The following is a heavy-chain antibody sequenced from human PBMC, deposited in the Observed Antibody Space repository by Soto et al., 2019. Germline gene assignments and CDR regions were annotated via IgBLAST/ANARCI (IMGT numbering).Heavy chain of an antibody. Sequence: QVQLVQSGAEVKKPGSSVKVSCKASGGTFSSYAISWVRQAPGQGLEWMGGIIPIFGTANYAQKFQGRGTITADKATSTAYMELSSLRSEDTAVYYCARRGYCSSTSCPDPYYYYGMDVWGQGTTVTVSS. J-gene: IGHJ6*02. V-gene: IGHV1-69*06. CDR1: GGTFSSYA. CDR3: ARRGYCSSTSCPDPYYYYGMDV. CDR2: IIPIFGTA. D-gene: IGHD2-2*01.